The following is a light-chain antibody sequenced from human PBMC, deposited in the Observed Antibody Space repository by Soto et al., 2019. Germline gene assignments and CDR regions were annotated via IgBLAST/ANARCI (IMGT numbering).Light chain of an antibody. Sequence: DIQLTQSPSFLSASVGDRVTITCRACQDISTFLAWYQQKPGKAPQLLIYSASNLHSGVPSRFSGSGSGTEFTLTVSSLQPEDFATYHCQQHNSYPYTFGQGTKLEIK. J-gene: IGKJ2*01. V-gene: IGKV1-9*01. CDR1: QDISTF. CDR3: QQHNSYPYT. CDR2: SAS.